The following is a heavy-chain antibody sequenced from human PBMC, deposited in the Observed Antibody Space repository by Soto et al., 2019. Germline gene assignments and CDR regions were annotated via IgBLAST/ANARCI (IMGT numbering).Heavy chain of an antibody. CDR1: GLTLSHHW. Sequence: EVQLVESGGGLAQPGGSLRLSCAASGLTLSHHWRHWVRQTPGGGLVWVSGINNVGTATYYADSVKGRFTISRDDAKNTLYLHMNSLRADDTAVYFCGGVFDLWGRGTLVTVSS. CDR2: INNVGTAT. V-gene: IGHV3-74*01. J-gene: IGHJ2*01. CDR3: GGVFDL.